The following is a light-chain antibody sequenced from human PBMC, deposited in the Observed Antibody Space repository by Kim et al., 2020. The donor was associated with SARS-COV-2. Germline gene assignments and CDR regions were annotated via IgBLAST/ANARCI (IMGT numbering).Light chain of an antibody. J-gene: IGKJ5*01. Sequence: SPGERATLSCSASQSIDSNNLAWYQQKPGQAPRLLIYGASDRATAIPARFSGSGTGTDFTLTISRLEPEDFAVYHCQHYDTSHSTFGQGTRLEIK. CDR3: QHYDTSHST. V-gene: IGKV3-20*01. CDR2: GAS. CDR1: QSIDSNN.